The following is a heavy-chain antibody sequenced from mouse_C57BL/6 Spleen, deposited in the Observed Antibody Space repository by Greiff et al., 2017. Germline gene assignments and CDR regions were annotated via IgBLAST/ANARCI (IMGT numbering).Heavy chain of an antibody. CDR3: AIGKVEELRSDY. CDR2: IDPSDSYT. Sequence: QVQLQQPGAELVKPGASVKLSCKASGYTFTSYWMQWVKQRPGQGLEWIGEIDPSDSYTNYNQKFKGKATMTVDTSSSTAYMQLSSLTTEDSAVYYCAIGKVEELRSDYWGQGTTLTVSS. D-gene: IGHD2-4*01. V-gene: IGHV1-50*01. CDR1: GYTFTSYW. J-gene: IGHJ2*01.